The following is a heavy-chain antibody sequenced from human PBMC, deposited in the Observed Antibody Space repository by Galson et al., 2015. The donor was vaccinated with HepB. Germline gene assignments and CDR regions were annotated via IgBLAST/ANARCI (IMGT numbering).Heavy chain of an antibody. V-gene: IGHV4-4*07. CDR3: ARVAKGGGSYQREDY. D-gene: IGHD1-26*01. CDR2: IYTSGST. J-gene: IGHJ4*02. CDR1: GGSISSYY. Sequence: LSLTCTVSGGSISSYYWSWIRQPAGKGLEWIGRIYTSGSTNYNPSLKSRVTMSVDTSKNQFSLKLSSVTAADTAVYYCARVAKGGGSYQREDYWGQGTLVTVSS.